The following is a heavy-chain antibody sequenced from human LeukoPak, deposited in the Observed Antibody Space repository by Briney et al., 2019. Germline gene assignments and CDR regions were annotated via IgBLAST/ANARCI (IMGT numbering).Heavy chain of an antibody. CDR2: INPSGGST. J-gene: IGHJ4*02. V-gene: IGHV1-46*01. D-gene: IGHD6-6*01. CDR1: GYTFTSYH. CDR3: ARDLSIAARRNTFDY. Sequence: ASVKVSCRASGYTFTSYHMHWVRQAPGQGLEWMGIINPSGGSTSYAEKFQGRVTMTRDTSTSTVYMELSRLRSDDTAVYYCARDLSIAARRNTFDYWGQGTLVTVSS.